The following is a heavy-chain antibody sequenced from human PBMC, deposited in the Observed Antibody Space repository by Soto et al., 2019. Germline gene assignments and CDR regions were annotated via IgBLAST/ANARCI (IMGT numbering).Heavy chain of an antibody. V-gene: IGHV1-18*01. D-gene: IGHD3-3*02. J-gene: IGHJ3*01. Sequence: ASVKVSCKASGYIFSSFYINWVRQAPGQRLEWMGWTSGYSGNSKYAQKFQGRVTMTTDTSTNTGYMEMRSLTSDDTAVYYCARDIFGHVDAFDLWGQGTMVTVSS. CDR3: ARDIFGHVDAFDL. CDR1: GYIFSSFY. CDR2: TSGYSGNS.